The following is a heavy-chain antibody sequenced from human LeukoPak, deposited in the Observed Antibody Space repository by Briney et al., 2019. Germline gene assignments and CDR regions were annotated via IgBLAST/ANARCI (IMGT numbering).Heavy chain of an antibody. CDR3: AKFPCYCSGTEGGMAV. CDR1: GFTFRNYG. V-gene: IGHV3-30*18. CDR2: TSYDGSAT. J-gene: IGHJ6*02. D-gene: IGHD3-10*01. Sequence: PGRSLRLSCATSGFTFRNYGMHSVRQAPGKGLEWVAVTSYDGSATYYADSVTGRFTISRYDYKNILYLQMNSLSAEDTAVYYCAKFPCYCSGTEGGMAVWGQGTTVTVSS.